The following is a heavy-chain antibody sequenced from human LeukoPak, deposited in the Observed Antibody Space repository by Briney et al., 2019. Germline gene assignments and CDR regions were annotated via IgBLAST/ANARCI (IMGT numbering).Heavy chain of an antibody. V-gene: IGHV1-3*01. CDR3: ARVSLVGVRGVIYWFDP. Sequence: ASVKVSCKASGYTFTSYDINWVRQATGQGLEWMGWINAGNGNTKYSQKFQGRVTITRDTSASTAYMELSSLRSEDTAVYYCARVSLVGVRGVIYWFDPWGQGTLVTVSS. J-gene: IGHJ5*02. CDR2: INAGNGNT. D-gene: IGHD3-10*01. CDR1: GYTFTSYD.